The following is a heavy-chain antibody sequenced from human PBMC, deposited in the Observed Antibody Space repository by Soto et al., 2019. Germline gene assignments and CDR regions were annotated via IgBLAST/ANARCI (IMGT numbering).Heavy chain of an antibody. J-gene: IGHJ5*02. CDR3: ARDPLPVYCSGGSCHRLGENWFDP. D-gene: IGHD2-15*01. V-gene: IGHV1-18*01. Sequence: ASVKVSCKASGYTFTSYGISWVRQAPGQGLEWMGWISAYNGNTNYAQKLQGRVTMTTDTSTSTAYMELRSLRSDDTAVYYCARDPLPVYCSGGSCHRLGENWFDPWGQGTLVTVSS. CDR2: ISAYNGNT. CDR1: GYTFTSYG.